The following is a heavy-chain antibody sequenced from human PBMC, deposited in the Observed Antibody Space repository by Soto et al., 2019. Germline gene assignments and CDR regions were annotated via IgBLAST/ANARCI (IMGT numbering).Heavy chain of an antibody. CDR2: ISAYNGNT. J-gene: IGHJ3*02. CDR3: AREATYCSGGSCYSTRAFDI. CDR1: GYTFSSYG. Sequence: GASVKVSCKASGYTFSSYGISWGRQGPGQGVEGMGWISAYNGNTNYAQKLQGRVTMTTATSTSTAYMELRSLRSDDTAVYYCAREATYCSGGSCYSTRAFDIWGQGTMVTVSS. D-gene: IGHD2-15*01. V-gene: IGHV1-18*01.